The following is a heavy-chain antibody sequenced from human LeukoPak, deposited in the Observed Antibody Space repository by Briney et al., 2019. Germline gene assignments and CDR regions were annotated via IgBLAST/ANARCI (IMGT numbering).Heavy chain of an antibody. CDR2: ISSSSSYI. CDR3: ARGSAGGTPTYFDY. CDR1: GFTFSSYS. V-gene: IGHV3-21*01. D-gene: IGHD3-16*01. Sequence: GGSLRLSCAASGFTFSSYSMNWVRQAPGKGLEWVSSISSSSSYIYYADSVKGRYTISRDNAKNSLYLQMNSLRAEDTAVYYCARGSAGGTPTYFDYWGQGTLVTVSS. J-gene: IGHJ4*02.